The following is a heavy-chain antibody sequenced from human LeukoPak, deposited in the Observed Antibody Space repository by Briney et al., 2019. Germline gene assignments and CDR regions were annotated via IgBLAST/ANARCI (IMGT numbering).Heavy chain of an antibody. J-gene: IGHJ5*02. CDR1: GFTFSSYS. V-gene: IGHV3-21*01. Sequence: GGSLRLSCTASGFTFSSYSMNWVRQAPGKGLEWVSSISTSSSYIYYADSVKGRFTIPRDNARNSLYLQMNTLRAEDTAVYSCARGADGVSSNSRGWFDPWGQGTLVTVSS. CDR3: ARGADGVSSNSRGWFDP. D-gene: IGHD2-15*01. CDR2: ISTSSSYI.